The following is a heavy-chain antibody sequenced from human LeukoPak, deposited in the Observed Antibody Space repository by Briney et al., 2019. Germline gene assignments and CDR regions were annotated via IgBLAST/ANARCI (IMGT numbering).Heavy chain of an antibody. CDR3: AKDIKTYYYGSGSLRTPNYYYYGMDV. V-gene: IGHV3-30*18. CDR1: GFTFSSYG. J-gene: IGHJ6*02. CDR2: ISYDGSNK. Sequence: GRSLRLSCVASGFTFSSYGMHWVRQAPGKGLEWVAVISYDGSNKYYADSVKGRFTISRDNSKNTLYLQMNSLRAEDTAVYYCAKDIKTYYYGSGSLRTPNYYYYGMDVWGQGTTVTVSS. D-gene: IGHD3-10*01.